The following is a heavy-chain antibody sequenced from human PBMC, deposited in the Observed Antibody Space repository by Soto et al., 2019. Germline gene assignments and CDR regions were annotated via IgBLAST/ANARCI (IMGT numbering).Heavy chain of an antibody. CDR3: AVLFCSGGTCYSSSSYLGY. CDR2: ISDNGGTT. J-gene: IGHJ4*02. D-gene: IGHD2-15*01. V-gene: IGHV3-23*01. Sequence: PGGSLRLSCAASGFTFSIYAMTWVRQAPGKGLEWVSSISDNGGTTYYADSVKGRFSISRDNSKNTLYLQMNSLRVDDTAVYYCAVLFCSGGTCYSSSSYLGYWGQGTLVTVSS. CDR1: GFTFSIYA.